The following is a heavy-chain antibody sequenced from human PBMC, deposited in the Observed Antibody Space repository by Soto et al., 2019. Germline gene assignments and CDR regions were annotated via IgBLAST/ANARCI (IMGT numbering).Heavy chain of an antibody. J-gene: IGHJ4*02. CDR2: ISSSSSYI. D-gene: IGHD3-22*01. V-gene: IGHV3-21*01. CDR1: GFTFSLYS. Sequence: NPGGSLRLSCAASGFTFSLYSMIWVRQAPGKGLEWVSSISSSSSYIYYADSVKGRFTLSRDNAQNSLYLQMNSLRVDDTAVYYCVRARATDSRPDYWGQGTLVTAPQ. CDR3: VRARATDSRPDY.